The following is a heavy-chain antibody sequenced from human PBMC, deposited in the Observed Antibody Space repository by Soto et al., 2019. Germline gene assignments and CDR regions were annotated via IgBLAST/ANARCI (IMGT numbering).Heavy chain of an antibody. D-gene: IGHD2-15*01. CDR2: IDYNGVT. CDR1: GGSIYRSGYY. J-gene: IGHJ4*02. Sequence: SETLSLTCTVSGGSIYRSGYYWGWIRQPPGRGLEWIGNIDYNGVTYSNPSLKSRVTISRDTSKSQFSLKLTSVTAADTALYYCGKVLVGATGHTDSDSWGPGTLVTVSS. CDR3: GKVLVGATGHTDSDS. V-gene: IGHV4-39*01.